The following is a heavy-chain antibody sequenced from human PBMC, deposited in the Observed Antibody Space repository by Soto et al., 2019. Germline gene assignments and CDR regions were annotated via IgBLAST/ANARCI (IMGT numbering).Heavy chain of an antibody. V-gene: IGHV4-39*01. CDR2: IYYTGST. Sequence: QLQLQESGPGLVKSSETLSLTCTVSGGPISSSSYFWGWIRQSPGKGLEWIGNIYYTGSTHYNPSLKSRVTISLDTSKNQFSLKLPSVTAADTSVFYCARRADTSLVTKATFDYWGQGSLVTVSS. D-gene: IGHD5-18*01. CDR3: ARRADTSLVTKATFDY. J-gene: IGHJ4*02. CDR1: GGPISSSSYF.